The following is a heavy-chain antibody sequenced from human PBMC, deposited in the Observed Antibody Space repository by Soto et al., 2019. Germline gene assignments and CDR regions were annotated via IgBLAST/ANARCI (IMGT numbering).Heavy chain of an antibody. Sequence: PGGSLRLSCAASGFTFDDYGMSWVRQAPGKGLEWVSGINWNGGSTGYADSVKGRFTISRDNAKNSLYLQMNSLRAEDTALYYCARESGYDSSGYYRNFDYWGQGTLVTVSS. CDR1: GFTFDDYG. V-gene: IGHV3-20*04. D-gene: IGHD3-22*01. CDR3: ARESGYDSSGYYRNFDY. CDR2: INWNGGST. J-gene: IGHJ4*02.